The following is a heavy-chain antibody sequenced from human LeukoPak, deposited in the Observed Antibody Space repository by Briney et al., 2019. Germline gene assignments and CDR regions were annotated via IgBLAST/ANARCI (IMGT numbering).Heavy chain of an antibody. CDR3: ARLRDGYNRPFEY. V-gene: IGHV5-51*01. J-gene: IGHJ4*02. CDR1: GYRFTSYW. Sequence: GESLKISCQGSGYRFTSYWIGWVRQMPGKGLEWMAIIYPGDSDTRYSPSFQGQVTISADKSISTAYLQWSSLKASDTAMYYCARLRDGYNRPFEYWGQGTQVTVSS. CDR2: IYPGDSDT. D-gene: IGHD5-24*01.